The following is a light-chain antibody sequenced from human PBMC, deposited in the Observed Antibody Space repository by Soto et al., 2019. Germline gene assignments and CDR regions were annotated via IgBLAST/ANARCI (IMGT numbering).Light chain of an antibody. CDR3: GADFVV. CDR2: VGTGGIVG. Sequence: QLVLTQPPSASASLGASVTLTCTLSSGYSNYKVDWYQQRPGKGPRFVMRVGTGGIVGSKGDGIPDRFSVLGSGLNRYLTIKNIQEEDESDYHCGADFVVFGGGTKLTVL. J-gene: IGLJ2*01. CDR1: SGYSNYK. V-gene: IGLV9-49*01.